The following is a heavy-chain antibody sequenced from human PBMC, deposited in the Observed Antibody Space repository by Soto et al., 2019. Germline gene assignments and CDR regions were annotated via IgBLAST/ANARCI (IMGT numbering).Heavy chain of an antibody. CDR3: TPLALKYNSDWYPLSD. V-gene: IGHV3-15*07. CDR1: GFTFSNVW. J-gene: IGHJ4*02. CDR2: IKSETDGGTI. Sequence: EVQLVESGGGLVKPGGSLRLSCAGSGFTFSNVWMNWVRQAPGKGLEWVGRIKSETDGGTIDYAAPVKGRFTISRDDSNNTLYLQMNRLKTEDTATYDCTPLALKYNSDWYPLSDWGQGTRVTVSS. D-gene: IGHD6-19*01.